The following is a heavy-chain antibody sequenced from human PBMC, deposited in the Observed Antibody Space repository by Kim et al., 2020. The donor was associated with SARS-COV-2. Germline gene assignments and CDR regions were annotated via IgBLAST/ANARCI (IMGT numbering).Heavy chain of an antibody. Sequence: GGSLRLSCAASGFTISGHWMHWVRQAPGKGLVWVSRINTDGSSTTYADSVKGRFTISRDNAKNTLDLQMNSLRVEDTAVYYCARGYGLDYWGQGTLSTVS. CDR2: INTDGSST. J-gene: IGHJ4*02. CDR3: ARGYGLDY. D-gene: IGHD4-17*01. V-gene: IGHV3-74*01. CDR1: GFTISGHW.